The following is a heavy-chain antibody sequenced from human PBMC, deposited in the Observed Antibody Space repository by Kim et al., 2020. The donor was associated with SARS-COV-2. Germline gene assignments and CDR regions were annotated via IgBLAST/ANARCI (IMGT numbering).Heavy chain of an antibody. CDR1: GGSINDYY. V-gene: IGHV4-59*01. CDR3: ARALPPNSGWYYAP. CDR2: INYSGNT. D-gene: IGHD6-13*01. J-gene: IGHJ5*02. Sequence: SETLSLTCTVSGGSINDYYWSWIRQPPGKGLEWIGDINYSGNTNYNPSLKSRVTMSVDTSKNQFSLKLSSVTAADTAMYYCARALPPNSGWYYAPWGQGTLVTVSS.